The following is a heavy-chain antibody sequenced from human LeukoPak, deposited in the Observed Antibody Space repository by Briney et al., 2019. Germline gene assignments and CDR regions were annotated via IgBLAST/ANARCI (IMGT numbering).Heavy chain of an antibody. CDR3: ARRAGVYAHPYDY. CDR2: IYSDNT. V-gene: IGHV3-53*01. D-gene: IGHD2-8*01. J-gene: IGHJ4*02. Sequence: GGSLRLYCTVSGFTVSSNSMSWVRQAPGKGLEWVSFIYSDNTHYSHSVKGRFTISRDNSKNTLYLQMNSLRAEDTGVCYCARRAGVYAHPYDYWGQGTLVTVSS. CDR1: GFTVSSNS.